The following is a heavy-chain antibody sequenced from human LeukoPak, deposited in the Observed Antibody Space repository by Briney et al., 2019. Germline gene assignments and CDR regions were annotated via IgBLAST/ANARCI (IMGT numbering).Heavy chain of an antibody. CDR3: ARGAYYYDSSGYYYGRYFDL. CDR1: GGSISSYH. Sequence: PSETLSLTCTVSGGSISSYHWSWIRQPPGRGLEWIGYIYYSGSTNYNPSLKSRVTISVDTSKNQFSLKLSSVTAADTAVYYCARGAYYYDSSGYYYGRYFDLWGRGTLVTVSS. J-gene: IGHJ2*01. V-gene: IGHV4-59*01. D-gene: IGHD3-22*01. CDR2: IYYSGST.